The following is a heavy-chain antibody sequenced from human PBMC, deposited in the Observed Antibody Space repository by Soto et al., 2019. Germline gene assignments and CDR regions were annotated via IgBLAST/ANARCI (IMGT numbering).Heavy chain of an antibody. J-gene: IGHJ4*02. D-gene: IGHD1-26*01. CDR3: AKGWDVKYFDH. CDR2: IFSSGRT. CDR1: GASLLSSY. Sequence: VQLQESGPGLVKPSETLSLSCDVSGASLLSSYWSWVRQPAGSGLEWIGHIFSSGRTSYNPSLKSRVTLSIDTPNNKFSLNLKSVTAADTAVYYCAKGWDVKYFDHWGQGARVTVSS. V-gene: IGHV4-4*07.